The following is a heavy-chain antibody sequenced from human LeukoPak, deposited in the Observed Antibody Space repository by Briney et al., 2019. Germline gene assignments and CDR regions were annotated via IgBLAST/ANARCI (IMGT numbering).Heavy chain of an antibody. CDR1: GFTVSSNY. Sequence: GGSLRLSCAASGFTVSSNYMSWVRQAPGKGLEWVSVIYSGGSTYYADSVKGRFTISRDNAKNTLYLQMNSLRAEDTALYYCARAHYSGSFGYWGQGTLVTVSS. V-gene: IGHV3-53*01. D-gene: IGHD1-26*01. CDR2: IYSGGST. CDR3: ARAHYSGSFGY. J-gene: IGHJ4*02.